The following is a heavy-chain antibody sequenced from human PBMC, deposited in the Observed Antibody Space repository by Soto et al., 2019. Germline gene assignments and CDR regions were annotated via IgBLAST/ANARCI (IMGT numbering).Heavy chain of an antibody. CDR3: ARRAIPGPIDY. V-gene: IGHV4-28*05. CDR1: GYSISSSNW. J-gene: IGHJ4*02. CDR2: IYYSGTI. Sequence: QVQLQESGPGLVKPSDTLSLTCAVSGYSISSSNWWGWIRPHPGKGLEWIGYIYYSGTIQYNPSLKRHVTMSVDTSKNHFSLPLTSVTAVDTAVYYGARRAIPGPIDYWGQGTLVTVSS.